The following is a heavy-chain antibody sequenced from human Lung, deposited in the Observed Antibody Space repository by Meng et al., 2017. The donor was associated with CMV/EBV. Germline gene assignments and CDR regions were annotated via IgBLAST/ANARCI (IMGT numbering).Heavy chain of an antibody. CDR2: ISPTFGTV. V-gene: IGHV1-69*05. Sequence: SVKVSCKTSGATFSTYINWVRQAPGQGLEWTGEISPTFGTVNYAQKFQGRVTINTDEITSTAYMELSSLISEDTAVYYCARAPAGTYFDYWGQETRVTVSS. J-gene: IGHJ4*01. D-gene: IGHD1-14*01. CDR1: GATFSTY. CDR3: ARAPAGTYFDY.